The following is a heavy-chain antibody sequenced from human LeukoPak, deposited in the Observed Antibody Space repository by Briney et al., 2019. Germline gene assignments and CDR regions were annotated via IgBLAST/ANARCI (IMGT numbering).Heavy chain of an antibody. J-gene: IGHJ5*02. CDR2: INPNSGGT. D-gene: IGHD5-18*01. V-gene: IGHV1-2*02. Sequence: ASVKVSCKASGYTFTGYYMHWVRQAPGQGLEWMGWINPNSGGTNYAQKFQGRVTITRNTSINTAYMELSTLRSEDTAVYYCARGVDTATENWFDPWGQGTLVTVSS. CDR1: GYTFTGYY. CDR3: ARGVDTATENWFDP.